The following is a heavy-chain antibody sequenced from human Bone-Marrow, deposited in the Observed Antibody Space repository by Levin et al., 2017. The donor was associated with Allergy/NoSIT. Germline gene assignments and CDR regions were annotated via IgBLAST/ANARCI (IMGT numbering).Heavy chain of an antibody. CDR2: VSSDGNNN. CDR3: ASLTTLFPLDY. CDR1: GFAFNTFA. Sequence: GESLKISCTASGFAFNTFAMHWVRQAPGKGLDWVAVVSSDGNNNYYADSVKGRFTISRDNSRNTLYLQMNFLRSDDTAVYYCASLTTLFPLDYWGQGAQVTVSS. J-gene: IGHJ4*02. V-gene: IGHV3-30*04. D-gene: IGHD4-11*01.